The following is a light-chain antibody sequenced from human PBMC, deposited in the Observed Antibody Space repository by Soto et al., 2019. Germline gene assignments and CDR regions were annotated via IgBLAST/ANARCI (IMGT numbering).Light chain of an antibody. CDR1: QSISSW. CDR3: QQYNSYEGT. Sequence: IQMTQSPSTLAASVGDRVNITCRASQSISSWLSWYQQTPGKAPKLLIYDASSLESGVPSRFSGSGSGTAFTLTISSLQPDDFATYYCQQYNSYEGTVGQGTKVDIK. J-gene: IGKJ1*01. V-gene: IGKV1-5*01. CDR2: DAS.